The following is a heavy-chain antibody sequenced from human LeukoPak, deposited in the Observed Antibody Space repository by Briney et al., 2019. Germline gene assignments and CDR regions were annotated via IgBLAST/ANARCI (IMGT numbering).Heavy chain of an antibody. V-gene: IGHV4-34*01. CDR3: ARRAIAAALRL. CDR1: GGSFSGYY. CDR2: INHSGST. D-gene: IGHD6-13*01. J-gene: IGHJ4*02. Sequence: SETLSLTCAVYGGSFSGYYWSWIRQPPGKGLEWIGEINHSGSTNYNPSLKSRVTISVDASKNQFSLKLSSVTAADTAVYYCARRAIAAALRLWGQGTLVTVSS.